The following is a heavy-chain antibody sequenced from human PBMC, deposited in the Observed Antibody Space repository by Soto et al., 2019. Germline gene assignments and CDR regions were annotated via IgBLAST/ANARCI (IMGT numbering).Heavy chain of an antibody. CDR1: GGSISSRSHY. J-gene: IGHJ4*02. D-gene: IGHD3-3*01. V-gene: IGHV4-39*01. CDR3: ATADGFGVVTPFFEY. CDR2: SFYRGST. Sequence: QLQLQESGPGLVKPSETLSHTCTVSGGSISSRSHYWGWIRQSPGKHLEWIGSSFYRGSTHYNPSLKTRVTISVDTSKNQVSLKLYSVTAADTAVYYCATADGFGVVTPFFEYRGQGILVTVSS.